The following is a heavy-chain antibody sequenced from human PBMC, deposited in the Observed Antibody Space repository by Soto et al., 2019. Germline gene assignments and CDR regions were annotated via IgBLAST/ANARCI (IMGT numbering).Heavy chain of an antibody. CDR2: IYHRGST. J-gene: IGHJ6*02. CDR3: ARDLWGYCGADCYPLDV. V-gene: IGHV4-39*07. CDR1: GDSISSSTYY. Sequence: PSETLSLTCAVSGDSISSSTYYWGWIRQPPGKGLEWIGSIYHRGSTFYNPSLKSRITISVDTSKNQFSLKLNSVTAADTAVYYCARDLWGYCGADCYPLDVWGQGTTVTVSS. D-gene: IGHD2-21*02.